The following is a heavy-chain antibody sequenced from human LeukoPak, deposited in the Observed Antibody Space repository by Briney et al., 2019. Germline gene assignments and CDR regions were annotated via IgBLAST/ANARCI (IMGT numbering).Heavy chain of an antibody. CDR3: ASPPDSSSWHDLDY. Sequence: GGSLRLSCAASGFTFSSYAMHWVRQAPAKGLEWVAVISYDGSNKYYADSVKGRFTISRDNSKNTLYLQMNSLRAEDTAVYYCASPPDSSSWHDLDYWGQGTLVTVSS. V-gene: IGHV3-30-3*01. D-gene: IGHD6-13*01. CDR1: GFTFSSYA. J-gene: IGHJ4*02. CDR2: ISYDGSNK.